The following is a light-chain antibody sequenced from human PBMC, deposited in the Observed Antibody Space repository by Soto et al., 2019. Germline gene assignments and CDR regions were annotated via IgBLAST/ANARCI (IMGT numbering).Light chain of an antibody. CDR2: DVD. J-gene: IGLJ2*01. CDR3: CSYSGSSTIVV. CDR1: SSDVGGYNF. Sequence: QSALTQPASVSGSPGQSITISCTGTSSDVGGYNFVSWYQQHPGKAPRLMIFDVDNRPSGVSTRFSVSKSGNTASLTISGLQAEDEADYYCCSYSGSSTIVVFGGGTKLT. V-gene: IGLV2-14*03.